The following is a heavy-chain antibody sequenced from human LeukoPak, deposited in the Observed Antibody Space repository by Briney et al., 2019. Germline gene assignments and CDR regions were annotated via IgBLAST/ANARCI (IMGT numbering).Heavy chain of an antibody. CDR2: INSAGSST. CDR1: GFTFSDYW. J-gene: IGHJ3*02. Sequence: GGSLRLSCAASGFTFSDYWMHWVRQAPGKGLVGVSRINSAGSSTSYADSVKGRFTISRDNAKKTLYLQMNSLSADDTAVYYCARGGGYSYDAFDIWGQGTMVTVSS. CDR3: ARGGGYSYDAFDI. D-gene: IGHD5-18*01. V-gene: IGHV3-74*01.